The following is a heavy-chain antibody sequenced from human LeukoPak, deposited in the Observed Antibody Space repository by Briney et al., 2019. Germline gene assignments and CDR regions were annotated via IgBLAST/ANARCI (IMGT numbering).Heavy chain of an antibody. CDR3: ARAGSANYDILTGYYL. D-gene: IGHD3-9*01. CDR1: GGSISSGDYY. J-gene: IGHJ4*02. Sequence: SSQTLSLTCTVSGGSISSGDYYWSWIRQPPGKGLEWIGYIYYSGSTNYNPSLKSRVTISVDTSKNQFSLKLSSVTAADTAVYYCARAGSANYDILTGYYLWGQGTLVTVSS. V-gene: IGHV4-61*08. CDR2: IYYSGST.